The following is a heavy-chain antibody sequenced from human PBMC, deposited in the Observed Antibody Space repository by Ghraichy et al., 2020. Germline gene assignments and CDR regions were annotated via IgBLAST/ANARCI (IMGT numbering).Heavy chain of an antibody. J-gene: IGHJ5*02. D-gene: IGHD4/OR15-4a*01. Sequence: SETLSLICTISGASLSSGNYYWSWFRQPPGRGLEWIGYISKIGSTNYNPSLKSRVTMSVDTSKNQFSLRLRSVTAADSAVYFCARDFAGSDYGFDPWGQGTLAIVSS. V-gene: IGHV4-61*01. CDR1: GASLSSGNYY. CDR3: ARDFAGSDYGFDP. CDR2: ISKIGST.